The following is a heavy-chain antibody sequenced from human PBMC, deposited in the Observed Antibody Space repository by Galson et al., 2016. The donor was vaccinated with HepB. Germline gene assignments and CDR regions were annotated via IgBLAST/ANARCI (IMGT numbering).Heavy chain of an antibody. Sequence: SVKVSCKASGYTFTSYGISWVRQAPGQGLEWMGWISAYNGNTNYAQKLQGRVTMTTDTSTSTAYMELRSLRSDDTAVYYCARGPHDYGGNQGYYYYGMDVWGQVTTVTVSS. CDR3: ARGPHDYGGNQGYYYYGMDV. V-gene: IGHV1-18*01. CDR2: ISAYNGNT. CDR1: GYTFTSYG. J-gene: IGHJ6*02. D-gene: IGHD4-23*01.